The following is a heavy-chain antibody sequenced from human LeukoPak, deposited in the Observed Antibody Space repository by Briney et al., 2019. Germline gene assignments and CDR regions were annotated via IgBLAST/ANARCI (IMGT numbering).Heavy chain of an antibody. J-gene: IGHJ4*02. CDR1: GGSISSYY. V-gene: IGHV4-4*07. Sequence: SETLSLTCTVSGGSISSYYWSWIRQPAGKGLEWIGRIYTSGSTNYNPSLKSRVTMSVDTSKNQFSLKLSSVTAADTAVYYCARTSSSWYSYYFDYWGRGTLVTVSS. CDR2: IYTSGST. CDR3: ARTSSSWYSYYFDY. D-gene: IGHD6-13*01.